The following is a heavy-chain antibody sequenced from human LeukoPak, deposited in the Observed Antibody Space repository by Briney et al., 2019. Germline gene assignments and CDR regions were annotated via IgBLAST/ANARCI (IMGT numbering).Heavy chain of an antibody. V-gene: IGHV3-7*01. J-gene: IGHJ4*02. CDR3: ARGGGNFDY. CDR2: IKQDGSEK. Sequence: GGSLRLSCAASGFTFSNYWMGWVRQAPGKELEWVANIKQDGSEKYYVDSVKGRFTISGDNAKNSLYLQMNSLRAEDTAVYYCARGGGNFDYWGQGTLVTVSS. D-gene: IGHD2-15*01. CDR1: GFTFSNYW.